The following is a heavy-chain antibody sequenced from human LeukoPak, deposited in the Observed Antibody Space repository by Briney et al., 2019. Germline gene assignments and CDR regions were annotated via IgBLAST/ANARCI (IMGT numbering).Heavy chain of an antibody. CDR1: GFTFDDYA. J-gene: IGHJ5*02. Sequence: PGGSLRLSCAASGFTFDDYAMHWVRQAPGKGLEWVSGISWNSGSIGYVDSVKGRFTISRDNAKNSLYLQMNSLRAEDTALYYCAKSLMGGSYASWFDPWGQGTLVTVSS. D-gene: IGHD1-26*01. V-gene: IGHV3-9*01. CDR3: AKSLMGGSYASWFDP. CDR2: ISWNSGSI.